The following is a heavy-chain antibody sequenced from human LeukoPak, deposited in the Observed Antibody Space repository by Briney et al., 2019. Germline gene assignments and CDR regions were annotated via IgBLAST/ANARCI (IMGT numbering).Heavy chain of an antibody. D-gene: IGHD3-22*01. J-gene: IGHJ3*02. CDR2: INPNSGGT. CDR3: AREVYYEPSDAFDI. CDR1: GYTFTGYY. Sequence: GASVKVFCKASGYTFTGYYMHWVRQAPGQGLEWMGWINPNSGGTNYAQKFQGRVTMTRDTSISTAYMELSRLRSDDTAVYYCAREVYYEPSDAFDIWGQGTMVTVSS. V-gene: IGHV1-2*02.